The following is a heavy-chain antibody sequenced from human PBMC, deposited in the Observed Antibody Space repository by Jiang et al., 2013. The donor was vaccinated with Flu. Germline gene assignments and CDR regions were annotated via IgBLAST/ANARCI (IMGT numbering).Heavy chain of an antibody. Sequence: GLVKPSETLSLTCTVSGGPITSFYWSWIRRPPGKGLECIGYFSYTGSTSYNPSLKSRVAISVDTSKNQFFLNLTSVTAADTAVYYCARGGYSYPNWFDSWGQGTLVTVSS. V-gene: IGHV4-59*01. J-gene: IGHJ5*01. CDR3: ARGGYSYPNWFDS. CDR1: GGPITSFY. CDR2: FSYTGST. D-gene: IGHD5-18*01.